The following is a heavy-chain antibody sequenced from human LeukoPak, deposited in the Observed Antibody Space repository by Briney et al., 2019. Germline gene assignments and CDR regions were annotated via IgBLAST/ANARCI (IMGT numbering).Heavy chain of an antibody. CDR2: IYYSGST. J-gene: IGHJ5*02. CDR3: ARHRPFFDYDFWSGSGNWFDP. V-gene: IGHV4-39*01. D-gene: IGHD3-3*01. CDR1: GGSISSSSYH. Sequence: SETLSLTCTVSGGSISSSSYHWGRIRQPPGKGLEWIGSIYYSGSTYYNPSLKSRVTISVDTSKNQFSPKLSSVTAADTAVYYCARHRPFFDYDFWSGSGNWFDPWGQGTLVTVSS.